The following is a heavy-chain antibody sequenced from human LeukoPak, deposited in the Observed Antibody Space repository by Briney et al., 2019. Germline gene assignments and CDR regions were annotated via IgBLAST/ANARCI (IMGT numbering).Heavy chain of an antibody. CDR1: GFTFSKFA. D-gene: IGHD6-13*01. CDR2: INDRGTGT. Sequence: GGSLRLSCAASGFTFSKFALSWVRQAPGKGLEWVSTINDRGTGTYYADSVKGRFTISRDNSKNTLSLQMNSLRAEDTAVYYCTRLSGYSSSWYVDWGQGTLVTVSS. J-gene: IGHJ4*02. CDR3: TRLSGYSSSWYVD. V-gene: IGHV3-23*01.